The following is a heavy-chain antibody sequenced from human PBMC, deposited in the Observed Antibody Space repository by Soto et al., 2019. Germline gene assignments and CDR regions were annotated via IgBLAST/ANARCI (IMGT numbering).Heavy chain of an antibody. CDR1: GFSLSTSGVG. CDR2: IYWDDDK. V-gene: IGHV2-5*02. CDR3: AHLFYGSGSYHFDY. Sequence: QITLKESGPTLVKPTQTLTLTCTFSGFSLSTSGVGVGWIRQPPGKALEWLALIYWDDDKRYSPSLKSRLTIPNDTTKNQVVHTMTNMDPVDTATYSCAHLFYGSGSYHFDYWGQGTLVTVSS. J-gene: IGHJ4*02. D-gene: IGHD3-10*01.